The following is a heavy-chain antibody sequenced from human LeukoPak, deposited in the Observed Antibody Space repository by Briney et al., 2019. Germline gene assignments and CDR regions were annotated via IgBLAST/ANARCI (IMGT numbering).Heavy chain of an antibody. CDR2: ISGSGPYT. D-gene: IGHD2-2*03. CDR1: GFTFSSYA. Sequence: GRSLRLSCAASGFTFSSYAMSWVRQAPGKGVEWGSGISGSGPYTFYTDSVKGRFTISRDSSKNTLYLQMNSLRAEDTALYYCAKHGYCSGISCFFDFWGQGTLVTVSS. J-gene: IGHJ4*02. CDR3: AKHGYCSGISCFFDF. V-gene: IGHV3-23*01.